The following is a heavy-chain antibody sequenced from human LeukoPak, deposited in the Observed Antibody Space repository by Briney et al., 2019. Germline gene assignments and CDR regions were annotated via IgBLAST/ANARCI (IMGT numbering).Heavy chain of an antibody. Sequence: SETLSLTCAVYGGSFSGYYWSWIRQPPGKGLEWIGEINHSGSTNYNPSLKSRVTISVDTSKNRFSLKLSSVTAADTAVYYCASVDYGGNSFFDYWGQGTLVTVSS. V-gene: IGHV4-34*01. J-gene: IGHJ4*02. CDR2: INHSGST. CDR3: ASVDYGGNSFFDY. CDR1: GGSFSGYY. D-gene: IGHD4-23*01.